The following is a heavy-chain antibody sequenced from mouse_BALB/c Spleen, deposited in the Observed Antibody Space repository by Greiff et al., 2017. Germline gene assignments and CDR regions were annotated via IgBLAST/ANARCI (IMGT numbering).Heavy chain of an antibody. CDR3: AREGGLRLPFAY. Sequence: VKLQESGAELVRPGTSVKVSCKASGYAFTNYLIEWVKQRPGQGLEWIGVINPGSGGTNYNEKFKGKATLTADKSSSTAYMQLSSLTSDDSAVYFCAREGGLRLPFAYWGQGTLVTVSA. V-gene: IGHV1-54*01. D-gene: IGHD1-2*01. CDR2: INPGSGGT. CDR1: GYAFTNYL. J-gene: IGHJ3*01.